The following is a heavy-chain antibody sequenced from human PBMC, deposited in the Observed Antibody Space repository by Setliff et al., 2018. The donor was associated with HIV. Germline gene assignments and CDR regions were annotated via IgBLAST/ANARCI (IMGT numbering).Heavy chain of an antibody. V-gene: IGHV4-39*01. CDR1: GGPITRTPYY. CDR2: IYHTGIT. J-gene: IGHJ5*02. Sequence: PSETLSLTCTVSGGPITRTPYYWGWIRQPPGKGLEWIGSIYHTGITYDNPSLKSRVTISVDTSKNQISLRLSSVTAADTAVYYCARGDYPLSTVATIKGVVWFDPWGQGTLVTVSS. D-gene: IGHD5-12*01. CDR3: ARGDYPLSTVATIKGVVWFDP.